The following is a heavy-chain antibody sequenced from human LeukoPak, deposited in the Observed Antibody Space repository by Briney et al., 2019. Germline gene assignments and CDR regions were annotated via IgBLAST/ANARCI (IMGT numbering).Heavy chain of an antibody. CDR2: INHSGST. V-gene: IGHV4-34*01. Sequence: SETLSLTCAVYGGSFSGYYWSWIRQPPGKGLEWIGEINHSGSTNYNPSLKSRVTISVDTSKNQFSLKLSSVTAADTAVYYCARVVFWSGYFDYWGQGTLVTVSS. CDR3: ARVVFWSGYFDY. D-gene: IGHD3-3*01. J-gene: IGHJ4*02. CDR1: GGSFSGYY.